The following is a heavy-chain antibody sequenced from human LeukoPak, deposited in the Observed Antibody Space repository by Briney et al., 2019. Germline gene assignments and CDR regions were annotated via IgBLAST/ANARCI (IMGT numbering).Heavy chain of an antibody. CDR3: AKTFQWYYMDV. J-gene: IGHJ6*03. CDR2: ISGSGGST. Sequence: GGTLRLSCAASGFTFSSYGMSWVRQAPGKGLEWVSAISGSGGSTYYADSVKGRFTISRGSSKNTLYLQMNSLRAEDTAVYYCAKTFQWYYMDVWGKGTTVTISS. D-gene: IGHD2-8*01. V-gene: IGHV3-23*01. CDR1: GFTFSSYG.